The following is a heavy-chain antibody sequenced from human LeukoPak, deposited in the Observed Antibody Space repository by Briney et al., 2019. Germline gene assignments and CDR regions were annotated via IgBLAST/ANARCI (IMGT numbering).Heavy chain of an antibody. CDR1: GGSFSGYY. CDR2: INHSGST. J-gene: IGHJ4*02. CDR3: ARGRIPYYDFWGGYGVYFDY. Sequence: SETLSLTCAVYGGSFSGYYWSWIRQPPGKGLEWIGEINHSGSTNYNPSLKSRVTISVDTSKNQFSLKLSSVTAADTAVYYCARGRIPYYDFWGGYGVYFDYWGQGTLVTVSS. V-gene: IGHV4-34*01. D-gene: IGHD3-3*01.